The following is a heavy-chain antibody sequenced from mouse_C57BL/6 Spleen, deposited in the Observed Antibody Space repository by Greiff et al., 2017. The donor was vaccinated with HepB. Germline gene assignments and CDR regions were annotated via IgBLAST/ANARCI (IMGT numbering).Heavy chain of an antibody. CDR3: ARKDLSYGSSRDYFDY. Sequence: VQLQQSGPELVKPGASVKISCKASGYAFSSSWMNWVKQRPGKGLEWIGRIYPGDGDTNYNGNFKGKATLTADKSSSTAYMQLSSLTSEDSAVYFCARKDLSYGSSRDYFDYWGQGTTLTVSS. CDR1: GYAFSSSW. D-gene: IGHD1-1*01. J-gene: IGHJ2*01. CDR2: IYPGDGDT. V-gene: IGHV1-82*01.